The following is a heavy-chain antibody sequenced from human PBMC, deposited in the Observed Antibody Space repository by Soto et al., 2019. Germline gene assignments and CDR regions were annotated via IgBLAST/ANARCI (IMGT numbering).Heavy chain of an antibody. Sequence: GGSLRLSCAASXFTLTSYDMHWVRQVRGKGLEWVSSIGNGGATSYPGSVKGRFTISRESARNSLYLQMYDLRPEDTAVYYCARGSSGWYELEYWGQGALVTVSS. J-gene: IGHJ4*02. D-gene: IGHD6-19*01. V-gene: IGHV3-13*01. CDR2: IGNGGAT. CDR3: ARGSSGWYELEY. CDR1: XFTLTSYD.